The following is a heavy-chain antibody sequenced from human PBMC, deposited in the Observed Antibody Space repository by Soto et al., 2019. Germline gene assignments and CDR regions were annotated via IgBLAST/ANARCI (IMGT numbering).Heavy chain of an antibody. CDR2: ITTTGGTK. CDR3: VKDCTGGSCRAGY. Sequence: EVQLLESGGGLVQPGGSLRLSCAASGFTFSSYAMTWVRQAPGKGLEWVSSITTTGGTKYYADSVKGRFTISRDNSKNTVYLQVTSLRAEDTAVYYCVKDCTGGSCRAGYWGQGTLVTVSS. CDR1: GFTFSSYA. V-gene: IGHV3-23*01. J-gene: IGHJ4*02. D-gene: IGHD2-15*01.